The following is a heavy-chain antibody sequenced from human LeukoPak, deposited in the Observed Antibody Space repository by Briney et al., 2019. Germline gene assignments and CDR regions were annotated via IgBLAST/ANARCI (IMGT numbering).Heavy chain of an antibody. V-gene: IGHV4-4*02. D-gene: IGHD6-19*01. CDR3: ARYRAVAGTGGYYFDS. CDR2: VYHSGTM. J-gene: IGHJ4*02. Sequence: PSGTLSLTCDVSGGSIGSSNWWSWVRQPPGKGLEWIGEVYHSGTMNDNPSLKSRITMLVDKSKNQFSLKLSSVTAADTAVYYCARYRAVAGTGGYYFDSWGQGTLVTVSS. CDR1: GGSIGSSNW.